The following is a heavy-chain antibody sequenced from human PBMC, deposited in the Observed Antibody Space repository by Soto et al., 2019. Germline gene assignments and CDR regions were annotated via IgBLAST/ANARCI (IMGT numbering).Heavy chain of an antibody. D-gene: IGHD1-1*01. J-gene: IGHJ5*02. Sequence: LSLTCSVPDGSVSSAFYYWHWIRQRPGKGLEWIGYIYYDGTTYYNPSLTGRVAISVDTSKNHLFLTLTSVTAADTAVYFCARGWQRVNGTYDAWGQGTLVTVSS. CDR1: DGSVSSAFYY. V-gene: IGHV4-31*03. CDR3: ARGWQRVNGTYDA. CDR2: IYYDGTT.